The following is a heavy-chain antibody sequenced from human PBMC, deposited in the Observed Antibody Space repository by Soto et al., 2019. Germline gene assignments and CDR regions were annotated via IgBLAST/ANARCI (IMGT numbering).Heavy chain of an antibody. V-gene: IGHV3-23*01. J-gene: IGHJ5*02. CDR3: TTRTLNGVSWASLGP. CDR2: ITGGAT. Sequence: GGSLRLSCAASGFTFKYSAMTWVRQVSGRGLEWVSTITGGATHYADSVKGRLTISRDDSKKTSFLQMNSLRVDDTAIYYCTTRTLNGVSWASLGPGGQGTLVTVSS. CDR1: GFTFKYSA. D-gene: IGHD3-16*01.